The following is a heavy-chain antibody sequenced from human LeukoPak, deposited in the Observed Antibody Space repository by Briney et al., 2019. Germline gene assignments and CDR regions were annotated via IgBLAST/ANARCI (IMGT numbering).Heavy chain of an antibody. CDR3: ARDQQYGSSSRFDY. Sequence: SETLSLTCTVSGGSISSHHWSWIRQPAGKGLEWIGRIHTSGSTNYNPSLKSRATMSTDTSKNQFSLKLTFVTAADTAVYYCARDQQYGSSSRFDYWGQGTLVTVSS. CDR1: GGSISSHH. J-gene: IGHJ4*02. D-gene: IGHD6-6*01. V-gene: IGHV4-4*07. CDR2: IHTSGST.